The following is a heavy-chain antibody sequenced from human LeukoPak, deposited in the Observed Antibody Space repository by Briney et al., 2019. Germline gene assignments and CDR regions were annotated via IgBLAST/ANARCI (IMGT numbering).Heavy chain of an antibody. V-gene: IGHV3-23*01. Sequence: GGSLRLSCAASGFTFDNYAMTWVRQAPGKGLEWVSAISGSGGKTYYADSVKGRFTISRDNSKNTLYLQMNSLRAEDTAVYYCANHYYDSSGNFDYWGQGTLVTVSS. CDR3: ANHYYDSSGNFDY. J-gene: IGHJ4*02. D-gene: IGHD3-22*01. CDR2: ISGSGGKT. CDR1: GFTFDNYA.